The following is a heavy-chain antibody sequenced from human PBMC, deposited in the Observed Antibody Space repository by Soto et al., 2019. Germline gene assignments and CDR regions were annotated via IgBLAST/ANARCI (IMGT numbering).Heavy chain of an antibody. CDR2: IYHSGST. V-gene: IGHV4-30-2*01. CDR1: GGSISSGGYS. J-gene: IGHJ5*02. CDR3: AAYYYDSSGYYSPP. D-gene: IGHD3-22*01. Sequence: SETLSLTCAVYGGSISSGGYSWSWIRQPPGKGLEWIGYIYHSGSTYYNPSLKSRVTISVDTSKNQFSLKLSSVTAADTAVYYRAAYYYDSSGYYSPPWGQGTLVTVSS.